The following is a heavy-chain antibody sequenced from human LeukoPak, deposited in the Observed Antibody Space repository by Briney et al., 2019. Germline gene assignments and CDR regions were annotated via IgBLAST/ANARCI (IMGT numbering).Heavy chain of an antibody. Sequence: ASVKDSCKASGGTFSSYAMSWVRQAPGQGLEWMGVIIPISGTANYAQKFQGRVTISADESTSTAYMELRSLRSEDTAVYYCAKETGDGSANYYFDAWGKGTTVTISS. CDR2: IIPISGTA. J-gene: IGHJ6*03. D-gene: IGHD1-14*01. V-gene: IGHV1-69*01. CDR1: GGTFSSYA. CDR3: AKETGDGSANYYFDA.